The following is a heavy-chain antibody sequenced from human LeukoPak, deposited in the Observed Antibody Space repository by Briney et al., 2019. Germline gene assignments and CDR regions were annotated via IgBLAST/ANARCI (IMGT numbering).Heavy chain of an antibody. J-gene: IGHJ3*02. CDR1: GGSFSGYY. Sequence: SETLSLTCAVYGGSFSGYYWSWIRQPPGKGLEWIGEINHSGSTNYNPSLKSRVTISVDTSKNQFSLKLSSVTAADTAVYYCAGLYYDFWSGYYQPFDAFDIWGQGTMVTVSS. CDR3: AGLYYDFWSGYYQPFDAFDI. CDR2: INHSGST. V-gene: IGHV4-34*01. D-gene: IGHD3-3*01.